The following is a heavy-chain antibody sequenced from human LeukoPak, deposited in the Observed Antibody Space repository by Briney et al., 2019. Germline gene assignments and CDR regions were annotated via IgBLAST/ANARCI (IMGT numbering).Heavy chain of an antibody. Sequence: PSETLSLTCTVSAGSISSYYWSWIRQPAGKGREWIGRIYTSGSTNYNPSLKSRVTMSVDTSKNQFSLKLSSVTAADTAVYYCARVSPAAHRYYYYMDVWGKGTTVTVSS. CDR1: AGSISSYY. CDR3: ARVSPAAHRYYYYMDV. V-gene: IGHV4-4*07. D-gene: IGHD2-2*01. CDR2: IYTSGST. J-gene: IGHJ6*03.